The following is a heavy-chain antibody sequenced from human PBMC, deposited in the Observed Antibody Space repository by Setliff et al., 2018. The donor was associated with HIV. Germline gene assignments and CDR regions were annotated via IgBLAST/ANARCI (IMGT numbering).Heavy chain of an antibody. CDR3: ARGLHLRITMVRGEYYGMDV. V-gene: IGHV4-61*02. D-gene: IGHD3-10*01. CDR2: IYTSGST. J-gene: IGHJ6*02. CDR1: GGSISSGSYY. Sequence: TLSLTCTVSGGSISSGSYYWSWIRQPAGKGLEWIGRIYTSGSTNYNPSLKSRVTISVDTSKNQFSLKLSSVTAADTAVYYCARGLHLRITMVRGEYYGMDVWGQGTTVTVS.